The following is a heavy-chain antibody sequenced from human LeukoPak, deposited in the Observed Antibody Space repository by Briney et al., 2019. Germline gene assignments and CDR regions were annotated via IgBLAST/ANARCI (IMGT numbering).Heavy chain of an antibody. J-gene: IGHJ5*02. Sequence: ASVKVSCKASGYTFTSYGISWVRQAPGQGLEWMGWISAYNGNTNHAQKLQGRVTMTTDTSTSTAYMELRSLRSDDTAVYYCARSGCSSTSCYGWFDPWGQGTLVTVSS. D-gene: IGHD2-2*01. CDR3: ARSGCSSTSCYGWFDP. CDR2: ISAYNGNT. CDR1: GYTFTSYG. V-gene: IGHV1-18*01.